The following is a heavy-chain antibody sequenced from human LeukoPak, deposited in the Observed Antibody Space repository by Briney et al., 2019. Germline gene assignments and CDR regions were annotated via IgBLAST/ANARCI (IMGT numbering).Heavy chain of an antibody. D-gene: IGHD4-23*01. CDR3: ARHGPDYGGESFGY. J-gene: IGHJ4*02. CDR1: GASISSYY. CDR2: IYYSGST. V-gene: IGHV4-59*05. Sequence: SETLSLTCTVSGASISSYYWSWIRQPPGKGLEWIGSIYYSGSTYYNPSLKSRVTISVDTSKNQFSLKLSSVTAADTAVYYCARHGPDYGGESFGYWGQGTLVTVSS.